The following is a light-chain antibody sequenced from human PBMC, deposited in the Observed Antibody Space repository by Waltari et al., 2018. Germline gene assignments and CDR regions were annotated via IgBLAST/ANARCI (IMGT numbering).Light chain of an antibody. CDR3: QQADRLPLT. CDR1: QDIHRW. CDR2: KTS. J-gene: IGKJ4*01. V-gene: IGKV1-12*01. Sequence: DIQMTQSPTSVSASVGDSVTITWRASQDIHRWLAWSQHKPGKAPKLLIPKTSGLESGVPSRFSGRGSGTDFTLTISSLQPEDFATYYSQQADRLPLTFGGGTKVEIK.